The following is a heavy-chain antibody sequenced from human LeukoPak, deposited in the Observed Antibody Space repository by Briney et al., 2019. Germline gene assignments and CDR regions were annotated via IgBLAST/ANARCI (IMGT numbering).Heavy chain of an antibody. CDR3: VRHFLRFGGNLNWFNP. CDR1: GRSISSSGDY. CDR2: IYFSGNT. V-gene: IGHV4-39*01. D-gene: IGHD4-23*01. Sequence: SETLSLTCTVSGRSISSSGDYWAWLRQPPGKGLEWIGSIYFSGNTYYNPSLRSRVTISVDTSKNHFSLKLTSVTAADTAVYYCVRHFLRFGGNLNWFNPWGLGALVTVSS. J-gene: IGHJ5*02.